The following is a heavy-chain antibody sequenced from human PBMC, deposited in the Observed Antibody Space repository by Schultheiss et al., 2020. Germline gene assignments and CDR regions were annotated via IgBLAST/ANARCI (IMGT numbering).Heavy chain of an antibody. Sequence: GGSLRLSCAASAFTFSSYWMHWVRQATGKGLEWVSAIGTAGDTYYPGSVKGRFTISRENAKNSLYLQMNSLRAGDTAVYYCARAPVGATLGNAFDIWGQGTMVTVSS. D-gene: IGHD1-26*01. V-gene: IGHV3-13*01. CDR3: ARAPVGATLGNAFDI. CDR1: AFTFSSYW. J-gene: IGHJ3*02. CDR2: IGTAGDT.